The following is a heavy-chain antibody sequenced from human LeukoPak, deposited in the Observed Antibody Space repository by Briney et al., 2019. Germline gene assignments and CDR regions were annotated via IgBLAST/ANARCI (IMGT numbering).Heavy chain of an antibody. D-gene: IGHD3-16*01. CDR3: ALRAGPYWYFDL. Sequence: GESLKISCEGSGYNFNNYWIGWVRQMPGKGLEGMGIIYPGDSDTRYSPSFQGQVTISADKSISTAYLQWSSLKASDTAIYYCALRAGPYWYFDLWGRGTLVTVSS. V-gene: IGHV5-51*01. CDR2: IYPGDSDT. CDR1: GYNFNNYW. J-gene: IGHJ2*01.